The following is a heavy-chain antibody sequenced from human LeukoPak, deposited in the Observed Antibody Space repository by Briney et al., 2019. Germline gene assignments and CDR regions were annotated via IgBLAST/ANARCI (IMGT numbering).Heavy chain of an antibody. CDR2: MNPNSGNT. Sequence: ASVKVSCKASGYTFTSYDINWVRQATGQGLEWMGWMNPNSGNTGYAQKFQGRVTITRNTSISTAYMELSSLRSEDTAVYYCARGAGYEGSYIVSFADYWGQRTLVTVSS. CDR1: GYTFTSYD. J-gene: IGHJ4*02. V-gene: IGHV1-8*03. D-gene: IGHD1-26*01. CDR3: ARGAGYEGSYIVSFADY.